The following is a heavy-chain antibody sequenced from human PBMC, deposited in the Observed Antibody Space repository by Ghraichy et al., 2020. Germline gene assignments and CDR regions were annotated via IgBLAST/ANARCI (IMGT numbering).Heavy chain of an antibody. CDR2: INPSGDVT. CDR3: ARGWGRLGGRYYFDY. CDR1: GYTFTSSY. J-gene: IGHJ4*02. Sequence: ASVKVSCKASGYTFTSSYMHWVRQAPGQGLEWMGKINPSGDVTSYAQKFQDRVTMTRDTSTSTVYMELSSLRSQDTAVYYCARGWGRLGGRYYFDYWGQGTLVTVSS. D-gene: IGHD2-21*01. V-gene: IGHV1-46*01.